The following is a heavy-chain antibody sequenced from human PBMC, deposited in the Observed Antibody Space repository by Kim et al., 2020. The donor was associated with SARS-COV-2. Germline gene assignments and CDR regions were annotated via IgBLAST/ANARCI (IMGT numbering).Heavy chain of an antibody. CDR3: VKDLHGGRDGYHYGGDY. D-gene: IGHD5-12*01. CDR2: ISYDGKTE. CDR1: GFTFSNYG. Sequence: GGSLRLSCAASGFTFSNYGMHWVRQAPGKGLEWVAIISYDGKTERYVDSVKGRFTVSRDNSKNTVHLQMYSLRAEDTGVFYCVKDLHGGRDGYHYGGDY. J-gene: IGHJ4*01. V-gene: IGHV3-30*18.